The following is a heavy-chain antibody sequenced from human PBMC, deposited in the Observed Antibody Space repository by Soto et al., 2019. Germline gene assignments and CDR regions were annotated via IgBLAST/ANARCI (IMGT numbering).Heavy chain of an antibody. CDR3: ARGRKGGPAPYFYYGMDV. Sequence: QVQLQESGPGLVKPSETLSLTCTVSGGSISSYYWSWIRQPAGKVLEWIGRIYTTGSTNYNPSLKSRVTMSVDTSKNPFSLKLSSVTAADTAVYYCARGRKGGPAPYFYYGMDVWGQGTTVTVSS. CDR2: IYTTGST. D-gene: IGHD3-16*01. V-gene: IGHV4-4*07. CDR1: GGSISSYY. J-gene: IGHJ6*02.